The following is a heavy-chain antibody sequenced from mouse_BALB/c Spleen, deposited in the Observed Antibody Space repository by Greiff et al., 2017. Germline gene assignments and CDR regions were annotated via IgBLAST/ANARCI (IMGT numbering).Heavy chain of an antibody. J-gene: IGHJ4*01. V-gene: IGHV1-7*01. Sequence: QVQLQQSGAELAKPGASVKMSCKASGYTFTSYWMHWVKQRPGQGLEWIGYINPSTGYTEYNQKFKDKATLTADKSSSTAYMQLSSLTSEDSAVYYCARRGGGTDCAMDYWGQGTSVTVSS. D-gene: IGHD2-14*01. CDR3: ARRGGGTDCAMDY. CDR1: GYTFTSYW. CDR2: INPSTGYT.